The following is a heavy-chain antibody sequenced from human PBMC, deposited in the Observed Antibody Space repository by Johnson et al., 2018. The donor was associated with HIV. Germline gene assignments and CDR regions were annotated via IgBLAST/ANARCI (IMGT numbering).Heavy chain of an antibody. J-gene: IGHJ3*02. CDR1: GFTFDDYV. Sequence: EVQLVESGGGVVRPGGSLRLSCAASGFTFDDYVMHWVRQAPGKGLEWVSGISWNSGSIGYADSVKGRFTISRDNAKNSLYLQMNSLRAEDTALYYCAKDICSGSYYGEGNDAFDIWGQGTMVTVSS. CDR2: ISWNSGSI. CDR3: AKDICSGSYYGEGNDAFDI. D-gene: IGHD1-26*01. V-gene: IGHV3-9*01.